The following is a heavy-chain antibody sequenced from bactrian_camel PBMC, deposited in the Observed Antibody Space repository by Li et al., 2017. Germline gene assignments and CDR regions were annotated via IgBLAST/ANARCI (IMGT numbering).Heavy chain of an antibody. CDR2: IPKDGYNA. V-gene: IGHV3-2*01. Sequence: HVQLVESGGDLVQPGGSLILSCAASGFTFSSYYMKWVRQAPGKGLEWVASIPKDGYNAVYADTVKGRFTISRDNAKNNVHLQLNNLKHEDTALYFCATSSTWTVRFFYWGQ. J-gene: IGHJ4*01. CDR3: ATSSTWTVRFFY. D-gene: IGHD6*01. CDR1: GFTFSSYY.